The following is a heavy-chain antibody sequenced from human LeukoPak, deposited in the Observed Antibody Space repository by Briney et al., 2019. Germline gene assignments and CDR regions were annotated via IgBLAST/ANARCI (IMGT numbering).Heavy chain of an antibody. D-gene: IGHD1-7*01. CDR1: GFTFSSYS. J-gene: IGHJ4*02. CDR3: ASTLITGITYY. V-gene: IGHV3-21*01. CDR2: ISSSSSYI. Sequence: GGSLRLSCAASGFTFSSYSMNWVRQAPGKGLEWASSISSSSSYIYYADSVKGRFTISRDNAKNSLYLQMNSLRAEDTAVYYCASTLITGITYYWGQGTLVTVSS.